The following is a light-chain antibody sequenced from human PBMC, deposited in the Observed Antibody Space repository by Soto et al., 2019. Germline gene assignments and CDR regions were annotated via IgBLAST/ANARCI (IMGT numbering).Light chain of an antibody. Sequence: DIVMTQSPDSLAVSLGERATMNCKCSRSVLSTSNNKNYLSWHQQKPGQPPRLLIYWASTRESGVPDRFSGSGSGTEFTLTISSLQSEDFAVYYCQQYNSWPPTLTFGQGTKVDIK. CDR2: WAS. V-gene: IGKV4-1*01. CDR3: QQYNSWPPTLT. J-gene: IGKJ1*01. CDR1: RSVLSTSNNKNY.